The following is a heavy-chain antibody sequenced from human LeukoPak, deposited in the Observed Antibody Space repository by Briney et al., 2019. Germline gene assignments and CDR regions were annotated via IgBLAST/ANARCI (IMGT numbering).Heavy chain of an antibody. Sequence: SVKVSCKASGGTFSSYAISWVRQAPGQGLEWMGGIIPIFGTANYAQKFQGRVTITTDESTSTAYMELSSLRSEDTAVYYCAASYYDFWSGYLNYWGQGTLVTVSS. CDR3: AASYYDFWSGYLNY. J-gene: IGHJ4*02. D-gene: IGHD3-3*01. V-gene: IGHV1-69*05. CDR2: IIPIFGTA. CDR1: GGTFSSYA.